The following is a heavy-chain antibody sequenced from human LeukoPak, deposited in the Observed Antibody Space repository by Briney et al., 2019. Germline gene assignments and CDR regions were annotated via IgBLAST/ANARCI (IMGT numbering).Heavy chain of an antibody. D-gene: IGHD6-19*01. CDR2: ISSSGSTT. CDR1: GFTFSSYS. J-gene: IGHJ4*02. Sequence: GGSLRLSCAASGFTFSSYSINWVRQAPGKGLEWVSYISSSGSTTYYADSVKGRFTISRDIAKNSLYLQMNSLRAEDTAVYYCARDPAVAGDYLEYWGQGTLVTVSS. V-gene: IGHV3-48*04. CDR3: ARDPAVAGDYLEY.